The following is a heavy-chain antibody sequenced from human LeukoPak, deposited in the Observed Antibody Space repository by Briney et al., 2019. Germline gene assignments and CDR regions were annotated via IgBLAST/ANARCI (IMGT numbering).Heavy chain of an antibody. CDR1: GFTLSNAW. D-gene: IGHD4-23*01. V-gene: IGHV3-15*01. CDR3: TTEWAPTVVAPSGGFYFDH. Sequence: PGGSLRLSCAASGFTLSNAWMSWVRQAPGKGLEWVGRIKSKTDGGTTDYAAPVKGRFTISRDDSKNPVYLQMNSLKTEDTAVYSCTTEWAPTVVAPSGGFYFDHWGQGTLVTVSS. CDR2: IKSKTDGGTT. J-gene: IGHJ4*02.